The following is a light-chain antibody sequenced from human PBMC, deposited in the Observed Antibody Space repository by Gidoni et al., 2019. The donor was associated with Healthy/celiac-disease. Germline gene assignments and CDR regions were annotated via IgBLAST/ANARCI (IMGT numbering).Light chain of an antibody. CDR1: QDISNY. J-gene: IGKJ4*01. CDR3: QQYDNLPVT. V-gene: IGKV1-33*01. CDR2: DAS. Sequence: DIHMTKSPSSLSASVGDRVTITCQASQDISNYLNWYQQKPGKAPKLLIYDASNLETGVPSRFSGSGSGTDFTFTISSLQPEDIATYYCQQYDNLPVTFGGXTKVEIK.